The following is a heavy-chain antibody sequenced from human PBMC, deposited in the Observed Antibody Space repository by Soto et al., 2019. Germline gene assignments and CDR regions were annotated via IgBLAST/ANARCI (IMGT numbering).Heavy chain of an antibody. CDR2: VKDSGRT. V-gene: IGHV4-34*01. CDR1: GGSFIDYH. J-gene: IGHJ6*02. CDR3: ASARGSYDYSMDV. Sequence: SETLSLTCAVHGGSFIDYHWSWVRQPPGKGLEWIGEVKDSGRTKYTPSLKSRVSISLDTSKNQLSLRLSAVTAADTAVYYCASARGSYDYSMDVWGQGTTVTVSS. D-gene: IGHD6-25*01.